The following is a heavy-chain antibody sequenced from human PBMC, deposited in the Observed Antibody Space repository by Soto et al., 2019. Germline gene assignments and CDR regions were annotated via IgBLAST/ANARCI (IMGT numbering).Heavy chain of an antibody. CDR2: IYYSGST. CDR3: ARQYYYGSGNWFDP. CDR1: GGSISSSSYY. J-gene: IGHJ5*02. Sequence: PSETLSLTCTVSGGSISSSSYYWGWIRQPPGKGLEWIGSIYYSGSTYYNPSLKSRVTISVDTSKNQFSLKLGSVTAADTAVYYCARQYYYGSGNWFDPWGQGTLVTVSS. V-gene: IGHV4-39*01. D-gene: IGHD3-10*01.